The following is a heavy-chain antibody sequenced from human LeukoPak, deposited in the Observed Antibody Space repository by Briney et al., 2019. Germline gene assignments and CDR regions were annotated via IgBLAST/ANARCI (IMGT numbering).Heavy chain of an antibody. CDR2: FDPEDGET. Sequence: ASVKVSCKVSGYTLSELSMHWVRQAPGKGLEWMGGFDPEDGETIYAQKFQGRVTMTEDTSTDTTYMELSSLRSEDTAVYYCAILFGSSHSPFDYWGRGTLVTVSS. J-gene: IGHJ4*02. CDR3: AILFGSSHSPFDY. D-gene: IGHD1-26*01. CDR1: GYTLSELS. V-gene: IGHV1-24*01.